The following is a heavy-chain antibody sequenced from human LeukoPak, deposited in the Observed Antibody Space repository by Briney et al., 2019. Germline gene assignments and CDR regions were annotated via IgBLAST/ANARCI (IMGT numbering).Heavy chain of an antibody. J-gene: IGHJ6*03. CDR2: INHSGST. CDR3: ARGRRGIVVVPAAMRGYNNYYYYMDV. Sequence: PSETLSLTCAVYGGSFSGYYWSWIRQPPGKGLEWIGEINHSGSTNYNPSLKSRVTISVDTSKNQFSLKLSSVTAADTAVYYCARGRRGIVVVPAAMRGYNNYYYYMDVWGKGTTVTVSS. V-gene: IGHV4-34*01. D-gene: IGHD2-2*01. CDR1: GGSFSGYY.